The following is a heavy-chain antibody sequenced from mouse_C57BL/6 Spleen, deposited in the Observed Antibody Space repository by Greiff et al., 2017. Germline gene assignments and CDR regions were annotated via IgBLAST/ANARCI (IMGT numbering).Heavy chain of an antibody. CDR3: ARRQLRLRWFAY. Sequence: VKLQQPGAELVKPGASVKMSCKASGYTFTSYWITWVKQRPGQGLEWIGDIYPGSGSTNYNEKFKSKATLTVDTSSSTAYMQLSSLTSEDSAVYYCARRQLRLRWFAYWGQGTLVTVSA. D-gene: IGHD3-2*02. J-gene: IGHJ3*01. V-gene: IGHV1-55*01. CDR1: GYTFTSYW. CDR2: IYPGSGST.